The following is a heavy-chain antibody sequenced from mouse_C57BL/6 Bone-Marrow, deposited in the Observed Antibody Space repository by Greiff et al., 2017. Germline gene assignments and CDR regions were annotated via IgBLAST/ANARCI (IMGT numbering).Heavy chain of an antibody. CDR2: IYPGDGDT. CDR1: GYTFTSYW. J-gene: IGHJ2*01. V-gene: IGHV1-82*01. D-gene: IGHD1-1*01. Sequence: QVQLQQPGAELVKPGASVKLSCKASGYTFTSYWMHWVKQRPGQGLEWIGRIYPGDGDTNYNGKFKGKATLTADTSSSTAYMQLSSLTSEDSAIYFCARDCSSYKGYYFDYWGQGTTLTVSS. CDR3: ARDCSSYKGYYFDY.